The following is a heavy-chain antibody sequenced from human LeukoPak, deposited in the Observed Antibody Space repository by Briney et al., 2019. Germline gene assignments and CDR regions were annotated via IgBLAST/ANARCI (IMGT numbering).Heavy chain of an antibody. CDR3: ARAVEVVVVPAAIYGFDI. Sequence: GGSLRLSCAASGFTFDDYAMHWVRQAPGKGLEWVSGISWNSGSIGYADSVKGRFTISRDNAKNSLYLQMNSLRAEDTAVYYCARAVEVVVVPAAIYGFDIWGQGTMVNVSS. CDR1: GFTFDDYA. D-gene: IGHD2-2*01. CDR2: ISWNSGSI. V-gene: IGHV3-9*01. J-gene: IGHJ3*02.